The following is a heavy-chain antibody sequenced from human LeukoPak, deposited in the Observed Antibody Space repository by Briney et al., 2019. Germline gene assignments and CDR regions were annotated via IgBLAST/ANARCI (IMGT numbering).Heavy chain of an antibody. V-gene: IGHV4-39*07. CDR1: GGSISSSSYY. CDR3: ARGGGDYYDSSGYDY. Sequence: PSETLSLTCTVSGGSISSSSYYWGWIRQPPGKGLEWIGSIYYSGSTYYNPSLKSRVTISVDTSKNQFSLKLSSVTAADTAVYYCARGGGDYYDSSGYDYWGQGTLVTVSS. D-gene: IGHD3-22*01. J-gene: IGHJ4*02. CDR2: IYYSGST.